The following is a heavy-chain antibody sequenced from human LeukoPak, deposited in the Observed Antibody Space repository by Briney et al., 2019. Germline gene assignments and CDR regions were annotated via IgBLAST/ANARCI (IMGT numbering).Heavy chain of an antibody. CDR3: ARGSLLYYYDSSGYSDY. Sequence: PSETLSLTCAVYGGSFSGYYWSWIRQPPGKGLEWSGEINHSGSTNYNPSLKSRVTISVDTSKNQFSLKLSSVTAADTAVYYCARGSLLYYYDSSGYSDYWGQGTLVTVSS. J-gene: IGHJ4*02. CDR1: GGSFSGYY. CDR2: INHSGST. D-gene: IGHD3-22*01. V-gene: IGHV4-34*01.